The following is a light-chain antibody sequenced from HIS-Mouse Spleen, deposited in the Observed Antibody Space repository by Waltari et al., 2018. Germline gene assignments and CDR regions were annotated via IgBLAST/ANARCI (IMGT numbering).Light chain of an antibody. CDR2: EFS. Sequence: QSALNQPASVSGYPGQSITISCPGTSSSVGGYNYFPWYQQPPGKAPKLMIYEFSNRPSGVSNRFSDSKSGNTASLTISGLQAEDEADYYCSSYTSSSTFFGTGTKVTVL. CDR1: SSSVGGYNY. CDR3: SSYTSSSTF. J-gene: IGLJ1*01. V-gene: IGLV2-14*01.